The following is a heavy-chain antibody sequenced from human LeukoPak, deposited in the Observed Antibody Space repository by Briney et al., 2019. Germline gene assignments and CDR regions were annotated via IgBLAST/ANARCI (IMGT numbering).Heavy chain of an antibody. V-gene: IGHV3-7*01. J-gene: IGHJ4*02. Sequence: GGSLRLSCAASGFTFSNYWMGWVRQAPGKGLEWVANIKTDGYDKYYADSVKGRFTISRDNAKSSLYLQMDSLRAEDTAVYYCARITGAAGPFDYWGQGTLVTVSS. D-gene: IGHD6-13*01. CDR1: GFTFSNYW. CDR3: ARITGAAGPFDY. CDR2: IKTDGYDK.